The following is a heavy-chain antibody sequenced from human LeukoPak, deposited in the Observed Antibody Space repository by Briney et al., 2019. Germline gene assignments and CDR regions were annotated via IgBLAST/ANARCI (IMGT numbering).Heavy chain of an antibody. J-gene: IGHJ3*01. CDR2: INPNNGGI. Sequence: ASVKVSCKASGYTFTYYYIQWVRQAPAQGLEWLGWINPNNGGIKYAQKFQGRVTVTRDTSISTAYMELNDLRSDDTAVYYCARRSGGTTTVNDGFEVWGQGTMVTVSS. CDR3: ARRSGGTTTVNDGFEV. V-gene: IGHV1-2*02. CDR1: GYTFTYYY. D-gene: IGHD4-17*01.